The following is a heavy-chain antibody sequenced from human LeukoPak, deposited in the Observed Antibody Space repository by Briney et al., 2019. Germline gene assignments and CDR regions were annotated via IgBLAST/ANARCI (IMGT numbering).Heavy chain of an antibody. V-gene: IGHV4-38-2*02. CDR1: GYSISSGYY. CDR2: IYHSGST. Sequence: SETLSLTCTVSGYSISSGYYWGWIRQPPGKGLEWIGSIYHSGSTYYNPSLKSRVTISVDTSKNQFSLKLSSVTAADTAVYYRARVVDGDYVPWFDPWGQGTLVTVSS. CDR3: ARVVDGDYVPWFDP. J-gene: IGHJ5*02. D-gene: IGHD4-17*01.